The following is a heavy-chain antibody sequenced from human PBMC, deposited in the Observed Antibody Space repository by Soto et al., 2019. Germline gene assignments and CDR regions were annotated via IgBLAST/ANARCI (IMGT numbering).Heavy chain of an antibody. V-gene: IGHV3-7*03. CDR3: ANSGGGWLQPPV. CDR2: IKQDGSEK. J-gene: IGHJ4*02. D-gene: IGHD5-12*01. CDR1: GFTFRSNW. Sequence: GWSLRLSCAASGFTFRSNWMSWVRQAPGKGLEWVANIKQDGSEKYYVDSVKGRFTISRDNAKNSLYLQMNSLRAEDTAVYYCANSGGGWLQPPVWGQGTLVTASS.